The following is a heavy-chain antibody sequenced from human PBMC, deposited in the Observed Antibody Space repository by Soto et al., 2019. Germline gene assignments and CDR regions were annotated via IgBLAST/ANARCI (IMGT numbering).Heavy chain of an antibody. V-gene: IGHV4-34*01. J-gene: IGHJ6*02. CDR2: INYSGSV. D-gene: IGHD2-8*01. Sequence: SETLSLTCGAYGGSLSGYYWSWIRQSPGKGLEWIGEINYSGSVNYNPSLESRVTMSVETSNNQSSLRLSSVTDADTAVYYCARGGRCMAPTRAGMDVWGPGTTVTVSS. CDR1: GGSLSGYY. CDR3: ARGGRCMAPTRAGMDV.